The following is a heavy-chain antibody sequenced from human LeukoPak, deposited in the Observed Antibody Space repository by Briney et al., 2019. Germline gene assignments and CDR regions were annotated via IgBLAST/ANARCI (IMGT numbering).Heavy chain of an antibody. D-gene: IGHD6-19*01. J-gene: IGHJ4*02. V-gene: IGHV3-7*01. Sequence: GGSLRLSCAASGFTFSSYWMGWVRQAPGKGLEWVANIKQDGSEKYYVDSVKGRFTISRDNAKNSLYLQMNSLRAEDTAVYYCARDNLGLVGIAVAGSFDYWGQGTLVTVSS. CDR1: GFTFSSYW. CDR3: ARDNLGLVGIAVAGSFDY. CDR2: IKQDGSEK.